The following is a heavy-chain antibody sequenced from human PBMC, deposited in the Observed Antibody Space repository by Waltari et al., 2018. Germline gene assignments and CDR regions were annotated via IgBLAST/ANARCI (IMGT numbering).Heavy chain of an antibody. Sequence: EVQLMESGGDLVQPGGSLRLSCVVSGFTFNTFWMNWVRQAPGKGLVWVSRMNNEGTYTTYADSVNGRFTISRDNAKNTLYLQMNSLRVEDTAVYYCGGGGLDGAAYWGQGTLVNVSS. CDR2: MNNEGTYT. V-gene: IGHV3-74*01. D-gene: IGHD3-16*01. J-gene: IGHJ4*02. CDR1: GFTFNTFW. CDR3: GGGGLDGAAY.